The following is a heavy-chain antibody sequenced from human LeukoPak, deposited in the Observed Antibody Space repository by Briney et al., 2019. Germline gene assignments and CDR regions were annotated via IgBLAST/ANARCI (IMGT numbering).Heavy chain of an antibody. J-gene: IGHJ4*02. CDR2: INTNTGNP. V-gene: IGHV7-4-1*02. CDR3: ARVVYSSSWYAQYYFDY. CDR1: GYTFTGYY. D-gene: IGHD6-13*01. Sequence: GASVKVSCKAFGYTFTGYYMHWVRQAPGQGLEWMGWINTNTGNPTYAQGFTGRFVFSLDTSVSTAYLQISSLKAEDTAVYYCARVVYSSSWYAQYYFDYWGQGTLVTVSS.